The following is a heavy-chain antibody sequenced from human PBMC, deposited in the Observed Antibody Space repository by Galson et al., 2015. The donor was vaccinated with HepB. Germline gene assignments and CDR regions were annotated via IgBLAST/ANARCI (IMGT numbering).Heavy chain of an antibody. CDR3: ARERVAVYSSSWYGYFAY. Sequence: SLRLSCAASGFTFSSYAMHWVRQAPGKGLEWVSVISYDGSNKYYADSVKGRFTISRDNSKNTLYLQMNSLRAEDTAVYYCARERVAVYSSSWYGYFAYWGQGTLVTVSS. CDR1: GFTFSSYA. CDR2: ISYDGSNK. V-gene: IGHV3-30-3*01. J-gene: IGHJ4*02. D-gene: IGHD6-13*01.